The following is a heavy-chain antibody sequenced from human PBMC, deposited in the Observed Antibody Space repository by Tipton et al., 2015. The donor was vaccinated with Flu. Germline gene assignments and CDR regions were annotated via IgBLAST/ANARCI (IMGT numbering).Heavy chain of an antibody. CDR2: IKQDGSEI. J-gene: IGHJ4*02. CDR1: GFTFETYW. CDR3: ARAIAAAGSY. V-gene: IGHV3-7*01. Sequence: SLRLSCAASGFTFETYWMNWVRQAPGKGLEWVANIKQDGSEIYYVGSVKGRFTISRDNAKNLGYLQMNSLRAEDTAVYYCARAIAAAGSYWGQGTLVTVSS. D-gene: IGHD6-13*01.